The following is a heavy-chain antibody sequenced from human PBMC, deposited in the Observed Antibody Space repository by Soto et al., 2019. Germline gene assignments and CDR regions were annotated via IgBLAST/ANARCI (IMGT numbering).Heavy chain of an antibody. J-gene: IGHJ4*02. V-gene: IGHV3-15*01. CDR1: GFSFSNAW. Sequence: GGSLRLSCVASGFSFSNAWMNWVRQAPGKGLEWVGHIKTKADDGSTDYAAPVKGRFTISRDDSKNTLSLQMNSLKTEDTAVYYCTTDTSAKRSNFDSWGQGTLVTVSS. CDR2: IKTKADDGST. CDR3: TTDTSAKRSNFDS.